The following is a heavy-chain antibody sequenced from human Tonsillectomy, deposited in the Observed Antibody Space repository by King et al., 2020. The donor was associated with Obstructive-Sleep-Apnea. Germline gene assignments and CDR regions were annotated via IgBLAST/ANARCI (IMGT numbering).Heavy chain of an antibody. D-gene: IGHD4-23*01. CDR3: AREIDDYGGNCGIRAFDI. CDR1: GFTVSTNY. J-gene: IGHJ3*02. Sequence: VQLVESGGGLVQPGGSLRLSCAAYGFTVSTNYMAWVRQAPGKGLEWVSVIYSGGNTYYADSVKARFSISRDISKNTLYLQMNSLRAEDTALYYCAREIDDYGGNCGIRAFDIWGQGTMVTVSS. V-gene: IGHV3-66*01. CDR2: IYSGGNT.